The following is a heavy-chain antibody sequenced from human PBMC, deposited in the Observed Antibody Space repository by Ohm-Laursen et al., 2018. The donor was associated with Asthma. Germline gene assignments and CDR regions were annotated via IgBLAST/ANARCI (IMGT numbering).Heavy chain of an antibody. Sequence: TLSLTCTVSGGSISSSSYYWGWIRQPPGKGLEWIGSIYYSGSTYYNPSLKSRVTISVDTSKNQFSLKLSSVTAADTAVYYCARIVGATPALYYYYGMDVWGQGTTVTVSS. J-gene: IGHJ6*02. V-gene: IGHV4-39*01. CDR3: ARIVGATPALYYYYGMDV. CDR1: GGSISSSSYY. D-gene: IGHD1-26*01. CDR2: IYYSGST.